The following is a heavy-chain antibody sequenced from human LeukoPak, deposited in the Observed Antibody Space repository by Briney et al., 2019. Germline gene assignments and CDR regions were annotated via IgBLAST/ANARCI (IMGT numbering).Heavy chain of an antibody. D-gene: IGHD3-22*01. CDR3: ARPYYDSSGYYYAGNWFDP. Sequence: SETLSLTCTVSGGSISSGGYYWSWIRQHPGKGLEWIGYIYYSGSTNYNPSLKSRVTISVDTSKNQFSLKLSSVTAADTAVYYCARPYYDSSGYYYAGNWFDPWGQGTLVTVSS. CDR2: IYYSGST. J-gene: IGHJ5*02. V-gene: IGHV4-31*03. CDR1: GGSISSGGYY.